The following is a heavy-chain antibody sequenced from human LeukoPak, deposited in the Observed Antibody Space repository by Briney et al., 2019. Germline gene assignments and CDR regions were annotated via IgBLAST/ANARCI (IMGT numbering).Heavy chain of an antibody. CDR2: IYTSGST. J-gene: IGHJ2*01. CDR3: ARVYYSNSYDYWYFDL. D-gene: IGHD6-13*01. CDR1: GGSISSGSYY. Sequence: PSETLSLTCTVSGGSISSGSYYWSWIRQPAGKGLEWIGRIYTSGSTNYNPSLKSRVTISVDTSKNQFSLKLTSVTAADTAVYYCARVYYSNSYDYWYFDLWGRGTLVTVSS. V-gene: IGHV4-61*02.